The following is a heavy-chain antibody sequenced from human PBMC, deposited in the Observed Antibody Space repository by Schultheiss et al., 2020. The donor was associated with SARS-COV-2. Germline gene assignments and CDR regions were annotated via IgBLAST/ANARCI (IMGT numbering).Heavy chain of an antibody. V-gene: IGHV4-59*01. Sequence: SETLSLTCTVSGGSIRSYYWSWIRQPPGKGLEWIGYIYYSGSTNYNPSLKSRVTISVDTSKNQFSLKLSSVTAADTAVYYCARVVVRCSSTSCPNWFDPWGQGTLVTVSS. CDR2: IYYSGST. J-gene: IGHJ5*02. CDR1: GGSIRSYY. D-gene: IGHD2-2*01. CDR3: ARVVVRCSSTSCPNWFDP.